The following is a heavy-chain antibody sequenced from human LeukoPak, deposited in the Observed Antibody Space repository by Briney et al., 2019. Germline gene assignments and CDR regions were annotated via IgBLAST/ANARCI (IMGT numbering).Heavy chain of an antibody. V-gene: IGHV1-18*01. CDR2: ISTYNYNT. Sequence: GASVKVSCKTSGYTFTNYGVSWVRQAPGQRLEWMGWISTYNYNTNYAQKLQGRVTMTTDTSTSTAYMELRSLRSDDTAVYYCARGLSATSYYYYYMDVWGKGTTVTVSS. D-gene: IGHD1-14*01. J-gene: IGHJ6*03. CDR1: GYTFTNYG. CDR3: ARGLSATSYYYYYMDV.